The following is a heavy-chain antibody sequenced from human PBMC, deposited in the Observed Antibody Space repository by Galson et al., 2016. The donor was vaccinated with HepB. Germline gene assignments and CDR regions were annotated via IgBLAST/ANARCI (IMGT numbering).Heavy chain of an antibody. J-gene: IGHJ1*01. Sequence: SLRLSCAASGFTFTYYAMHWVRQAPGKGLEWVALISYDGSYKYYADSVKGRFTISRDNSKNTLYLQLNSLRADDTAVYYCAKDQVTRHASWEHWGQGTLVSVSS. D-gene: IGHD2-21*02. V-gene: IGHV3-30*18. CDR3: AKDQVTRHASWEH. CDR2: ISYDGSYK. CDR1: GFTFTYYA.